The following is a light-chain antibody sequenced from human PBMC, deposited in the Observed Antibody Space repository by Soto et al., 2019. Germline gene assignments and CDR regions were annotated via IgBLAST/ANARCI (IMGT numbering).Light chain of an antibody. V-gene: IGKV1-39*01. CDR2: AAS. J-gene: IGKJ1*01. CDR1: QSISSY. Sequence: DLQMTQSPSSLSASVGDRVTITCRASQSISSYLNWYQQKPGKAPKLLIYAASSLQSGVPSRFSGSESGTDFTLTISSLQPEDFATYYCQQSYSTPPTFGQGTKVEIK. CDR3: QQSYSTPPT.